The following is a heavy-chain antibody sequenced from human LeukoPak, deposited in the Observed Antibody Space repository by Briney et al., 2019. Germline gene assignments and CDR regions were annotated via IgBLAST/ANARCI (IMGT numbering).Heavy chain of an antibody. J-gene: IGHJ4*02. CDR3: AKGTPDDIAVAAPYFDY. Sequence: GGSLTLSCAASGFTFSSYAMSWVRQAPGKGLEWVSPISGSGCSTYYADSVKGRFIISRDNSKNTLYLQMNSLRAEDTAVYYFAKGTPDDIAVAAPYFDYWGQGTLVTVSS. CDR1: GFTFSSYA. D-gene: IGHD6-19*01. V-gene: IGHV3-23*01. CDR2: ISGSGCST.